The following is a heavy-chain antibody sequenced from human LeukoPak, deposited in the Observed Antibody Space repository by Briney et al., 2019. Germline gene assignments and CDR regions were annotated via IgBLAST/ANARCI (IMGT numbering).Heavy chain of an antibody. J-gene: IGHJ5*02. V-gene: IGHV3-74*01. CDR1: GFTFGSHW. Sequence: PGGSLRLSCAASGFTFGSHWMPWVRQAPEKGLVGVAHINADGSGTYYAASVKGRFTISRDNAKNTLYLQMHSLTAEDTAVYYCVRGALRDCSYTSCSRGNWFDPWGQGTLVTVSS. CDR3: VRGALRDCSYTSCSRGNWFDP. D-gene: IGHD2-2*01. CDR2: INADGSGT.